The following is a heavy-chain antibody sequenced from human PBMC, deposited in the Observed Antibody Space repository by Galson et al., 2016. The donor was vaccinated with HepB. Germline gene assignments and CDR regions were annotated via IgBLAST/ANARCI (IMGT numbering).Heavy chain of an antibody. CDR3: ARVSVASPARLSHYYYYGMDV. D-gene: IGHD4/OR15-4a*01. V-gene: IGHV3-74*03. J-gene: IGHJ6*02. Sequence: SLRLSCAASGFAFNTYWMHWVRQAPGKGLVWVSRITNDGRSTQYVDSVKGRFTVSRDNANNMLHLQMNSLRAEDTAVYYCARVSVASPARLSHYYYYGMDVWGQGTTVTVSS. CDR1: GFAFNTYW. CDR2: ITNDGRST.